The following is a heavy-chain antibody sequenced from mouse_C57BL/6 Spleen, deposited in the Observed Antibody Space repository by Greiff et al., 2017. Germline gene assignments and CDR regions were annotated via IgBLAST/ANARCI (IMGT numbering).Heavy chain of an antibody. CDR3: AKNPTTGAMDY. CDR2: IWRGGST. V-gene: IGHV2-5*01. Sequence: VKLVESGPGLVQPSQSLSITCTVSGFSLTSYGVHWVRQSPGKGLEWLGVIWRGGSTDYNAAFMSRLSITKDNSKSQVFFKMNSLQADDTAIYYWAKNPTTGAMDYWGQGTSVTVSS. D-gene: IGHD2-12*01. J-gene: IGHJ4*01. CDR1: GFSLTSYG.